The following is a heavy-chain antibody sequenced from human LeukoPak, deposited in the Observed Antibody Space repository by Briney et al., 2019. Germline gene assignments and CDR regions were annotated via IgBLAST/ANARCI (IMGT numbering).Heavy chain of an antibody. J-gene: IGHJ6*03. Sequence: SETLSLSCTVSGGSISSGGYYWSWIRQHPGKGLEWTGYIYYSGSTYYNPSLKSRVTISVDTSKNQFSLELSSVTAADTAVYYCARDSPSLGPTYYYYYMDVWGKGTTVTVSS. CDR1: GGSISSGGYY. V-gene: IGHV4-31*03. CDR2: IYYSGST. D-gene: IGHD6-6*01. CDR3: ARDSPSLGPTYYYYYMDV.